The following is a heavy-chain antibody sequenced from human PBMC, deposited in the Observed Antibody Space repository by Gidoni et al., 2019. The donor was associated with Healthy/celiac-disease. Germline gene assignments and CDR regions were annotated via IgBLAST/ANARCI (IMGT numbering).Heavy chain of an antibody. CDR1: GGTFSSYT. CDR2: IIPILGIA. D-gene: IGHD2-2*01. Sequence: QVQLVQSGAEVKKPGSSVKVSCKASGGTFSSYTISWVRQAPGQGLEWMGRIIPILGIANYAQKCQGRVTITADKSTSTAYMELSSLRSEDTAVYYCARVGGIVVVPAAMGWFDPWGQGTLVTVSS. CDR3: ARVGGIVVVPAAMGWFDP. V-gene: IGHV1-69*02. J-gene: IGHJ5*02.